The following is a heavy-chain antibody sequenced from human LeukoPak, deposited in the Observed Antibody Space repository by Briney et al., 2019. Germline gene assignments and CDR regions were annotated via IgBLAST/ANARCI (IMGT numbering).Heavy chain of an antibody. CDR1: GGSISSGSYY. D-gene: IGHD6-13*01. CDR2: IYYSGST. CDR3: ASLPITGYSSSWADY. Sequence: PSETLSLTCTVFGGSISSGSYYWSWIRQPPGKGLEWIGYIYYSGSTNYNPSLKSRVTISVDTSKKQFSLNSVTAADTAVYYCASLPITGYSSSWADYWGQGTLVTVSS. J-gene: IGHJ4*02. V-gene: IGHV4-61*01.